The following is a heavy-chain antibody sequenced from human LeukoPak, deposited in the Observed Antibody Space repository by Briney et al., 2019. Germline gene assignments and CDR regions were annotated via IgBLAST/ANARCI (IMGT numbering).Heavy chain of an antibody. D-gene: IGHD2-21*01. Sequence: KTSETLSLTCTVSGGSISSYYWSWIRQPPGKGLEWIGYIYYSGSTNYNPSLKSRVTISVDTSKNQFSLKLSSVTAADTAVYYCARSPRSWFDPWGQGTLVTVSS. CDR2: IYYSGST. CDR1: GGSISSYY. J-gene: IGHJ5*02. V-gene: IGHV4-59*01. CDR3: ARSPRSWFDP.